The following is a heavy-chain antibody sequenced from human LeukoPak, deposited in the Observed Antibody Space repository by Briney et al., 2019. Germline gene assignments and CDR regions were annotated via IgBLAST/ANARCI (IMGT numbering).Heavy chain of an antibody. Sequence: GGSLRLSCAASGFTFSSYAMSWVRQAPGKGLEWVSAISGSGGSTYYADSVKGRFTISRDNSKNTLYLQMNSLRAEDTAVYYCAKDPMVRGVITHHDFDPWGQGTLVTVSS. CDR3: AKDPMVRGVITHHDFDP. D-gene: IGHD3-10*01. V-gene: IGHV3-23*01. J-gene: IGHJ5*02. CDR2: ISGSGGST. CDR1: GFTFSSYA.